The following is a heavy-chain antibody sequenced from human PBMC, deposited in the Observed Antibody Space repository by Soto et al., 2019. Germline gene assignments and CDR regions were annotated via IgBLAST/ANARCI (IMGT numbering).Heavy chain of an antibody. CDR3: ASVPFWRVRAAVFLPYDSQIDY. J-gene: IGHJ4*02. CDR2: INHSGST. Sequence: SETLSLTCAVYGGSFSGYYWSWIRQPPGKGLEWIGEINHSGSTNYNPSLKSRVTISVDTSKNQFSLKLSSVTAADTAVYYCASVPFWRVRAAVFLPYDSQIDYWGKVPRVTVSS. CDR1: GGSFSGYY. D-gene: IGHD3-22*01. V-gene: IGHV4-34*01.